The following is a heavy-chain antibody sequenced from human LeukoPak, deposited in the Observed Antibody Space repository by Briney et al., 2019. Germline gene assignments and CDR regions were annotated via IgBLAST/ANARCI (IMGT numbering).Heavy chain of an antibody. CDR2: IYHSGST. D-gene: IGHD2-2*01. CDR1: GYSISSGYY. J-gene: IGHJ5*02. Sequence: SETLPLTCTVSGYSISSGYYWGWIRQPPGKGLEWIGSIYHSGSTYYNPSLKSRVTISVDTSKNQVSLKLSSVTAAVTAVYYCARDLGDCSSTSCNPLGWFDPWGQGTLVTVSS. CDR3: ARDLGDCSSTSCNPLGWFDP. V-gene: IGHV4-38-2*02.